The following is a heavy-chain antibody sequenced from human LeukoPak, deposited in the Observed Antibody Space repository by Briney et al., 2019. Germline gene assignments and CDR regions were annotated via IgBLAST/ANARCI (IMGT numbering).Heavy chain of an antibody. Sequence: SETLSLTCAVYGGSFSNYFWSWIRQPPGKGLEWIGYIYYSGSTNYNPSLKSRVTISVDTSKNQFSLKLSSVTAADTAVYYCARGTPAPADWSFDYWGQGTLVTVSS. D-gene: IGHD3-9*01. CDR1: GGSFSNYF. CDR3: ARGTPAPADWSFDY. CDR2: IYYSGST. J-gene: IGHJ4*02. V-gene: IGHV4-59*01.